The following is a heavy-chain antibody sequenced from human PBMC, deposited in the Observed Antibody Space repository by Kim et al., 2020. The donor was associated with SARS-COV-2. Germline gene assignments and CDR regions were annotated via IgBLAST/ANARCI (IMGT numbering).Heavy chain of an antibody. CDR1: RFTFSGHG. D-gene: IGHD4-17*01. CDR3: AREGPYGGTGAFDK. V-gene: IGHV3-33*01. Sequence: GGSLRLSCAASRFTFSGHGMHWVRQAPGKGLEWVAVIWADRNTKYYADSVKGRFTISRDNSDNAVYLEMNSLRAEDTAIYYCAREGPYGGTGAFDKGGQGTLVTVSS. CDR2: IWADRNTK. J-gene: IGHJ4*02.